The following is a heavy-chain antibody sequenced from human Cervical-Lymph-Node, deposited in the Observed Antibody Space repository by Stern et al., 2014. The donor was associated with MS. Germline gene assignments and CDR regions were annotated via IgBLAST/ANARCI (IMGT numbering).Heavy chain of an antibody. CDR1: GDTFTSYG. J-gene: IGHJ4*02. V-gene: IGHV1-18*01. CDR3: ARGAYSSSSLGAN. Sequence: QDQLVQSGAEVKRPGAAVKVSCKASGDTFTSYGFTWVRQAPGQGLEWMGWISAYNGNTKYAQNLQGRVTMTTDTSTRTAYMELRSLRSDDTAVYYCARGAYSSSSLGANWGQGTLVTVSS. D-gene: IGHD6-6*01. CDR2: ISAYNGNT.